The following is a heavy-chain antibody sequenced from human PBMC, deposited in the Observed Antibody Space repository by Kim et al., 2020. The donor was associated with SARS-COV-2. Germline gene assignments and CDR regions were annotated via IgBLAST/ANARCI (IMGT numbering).Heavy chain of an antibody. CDR3: ARDSSANHFDY. V-gene: IGHV3-30-3*01. CDR1: GFTFSSYA. J-gene: IGHJ4*02. Sequence: GGSLRLSCAASGFTFSSYAMHWVRQAPGKGLEWVAVISYDGSNKYYADSVKGRFTISRDNSKNTLYLQMNSLRAEDTAVYYCARDSSANHFDYWGQGTLVTVSS. CDR2: ISYDGSNK. D-gene: IGHD6-19*01.